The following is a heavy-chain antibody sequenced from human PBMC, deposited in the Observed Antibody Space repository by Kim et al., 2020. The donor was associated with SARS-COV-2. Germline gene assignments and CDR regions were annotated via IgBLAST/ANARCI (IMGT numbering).Heavy chain of an antibody. CDR1: GGSISSYY. Sequence: SETLSLTCTVSGGSISSYYWSWIRQPPGKGLEWIGYIYYSGSTDYTPSLKSRVTISVDTSQNQFSLQLSSVTAADTAVYYCARDLFIGGGSYSVFDIWG. J-gene: IGHJ3*02. CDR2: IYYSGST. CDR3: ARDLFIGGGSYSVFDI. V-gene: IGHV4-59*01. D-gene: IGHD1-26*01.